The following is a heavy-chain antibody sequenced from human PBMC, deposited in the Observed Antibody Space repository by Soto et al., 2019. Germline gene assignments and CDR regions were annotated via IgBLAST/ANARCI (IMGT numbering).Heavy chain of an antibody. V-gene: IGHV1-8*01. CDR2: MNPNSGNT. J-gene: IGHJ6*02. D-gene: IGHD3-3*01. CDR1: GYTFTSYD. Sequence: ASVKVSCKASGYTFTSYDINWVRQATGQGLEWMGWMNPNSGNTGYAQKFQGRVTMTRNTSISTAYMELSSLRSEDTAVYYCASRYRTYYDFWSGNSRSYYYYGMDVWGQGTTVTVS. CDR3: ASRYRTYYDFWSGNSRSYYYYGMDV.